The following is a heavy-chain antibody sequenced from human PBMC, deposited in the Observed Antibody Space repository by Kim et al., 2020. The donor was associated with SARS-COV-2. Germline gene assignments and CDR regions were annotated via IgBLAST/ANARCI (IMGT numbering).Heavy chain of an antibody. D-gene: IGHD6-13*01. V-gene: IGHV1-18*04. Sequence: ASVKVSCKASGYTFTSYGISWVRQAPGQGLEWMGWISAYNGNTNYAQKLQGRVTMTTDTSTSTAYMELRSLRSDDTAVYYCARRPSSSWYGGLDYWGQGTLVTVSS. CDR2: ISAYNGNT. CDR1: GYTFTSYG. J-gene: IGHJ4*02. CDR3: ARRPSSSWYGGLDY.